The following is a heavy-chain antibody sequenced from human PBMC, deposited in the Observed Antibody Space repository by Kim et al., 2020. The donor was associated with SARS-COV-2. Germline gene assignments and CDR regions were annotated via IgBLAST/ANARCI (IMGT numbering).Heavy chain of an antibody. CDR2: IYYSGST. D-gene: IGHD6-19*01. Sequence: SETLSLTCTVSGGSISSYYWSWIRQPPGKGLEWIGYIYYSGSTNYNPSLKSRVTISVDTSKNQFSLKLSSVTAADTAVYYCARAVAVAAQRAGWFDPWGQGTLVTVSS. CDR3: ARAVAVAAQRAGWFDP. CDR1: GGSISSYY. J-gene: IGHJ5*02. V-gene: IGHV4-59*01.